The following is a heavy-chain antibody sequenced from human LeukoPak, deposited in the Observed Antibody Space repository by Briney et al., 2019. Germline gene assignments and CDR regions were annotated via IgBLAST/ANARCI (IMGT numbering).Heavy chain of an antibody. D-gene: IGHD4-11*01. CDR1: GFTFNNCA. CDR3: AKDRPGDYSTYWYVDL. CDR2: ISESGSST. V-gene: IGHV3-23*01. Sequence: GGSLRLSCAASGFTFNNCAMSWVRQAPGKGLEWVSGISESGSSTDYADSVKGRFTISRDNSKNTLYLQMDSLRAEDTAIYHCAKDRPGDYSTYWYVDLWGRGTLVTVSS. J-gene: IGHJ2*01.